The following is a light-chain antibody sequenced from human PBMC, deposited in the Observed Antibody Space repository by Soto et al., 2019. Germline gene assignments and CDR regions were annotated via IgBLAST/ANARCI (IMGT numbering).Light chain of an antibody. Sequence: VLTQSPAALSLSPGERATLSCRAIQSVSSSYLAWYQQKPGQAPRLLIYGASSRATGIPDRFSGSGSGTDFTLTISRLEPEDFAVYYCQQYGSSPEWTFGQGTKVDIK. V-gene: IGKV3-20*01. CDR1: QSVSSSY. CDR3: QQYGSSPEWT. J-gene: IGKJ1*01. CDR2: GAS.